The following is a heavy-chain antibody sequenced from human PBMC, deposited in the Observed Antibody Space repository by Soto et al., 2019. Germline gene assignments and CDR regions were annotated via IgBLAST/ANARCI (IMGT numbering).Heavy chain of an antibody. CDR2: ISGSGGST. Sequence: GGTLSLSCAVSGFTFSSYAMSWVRQAPGQGMEWVSAISGSGGSTYYADSVKGRFTISRDNSKNTLYLLMNSLRAEDTAVYYCAKLVVTKYYDILTGYYNTWGQGTLVTGFS. CDR3: AKLVVTKYYDILTGYYNT. D-gene: IGHD3-9*01. CDR1: GFTFSSYA. V-gene: IGHV3-23*01. J-gene: IGHJ4*02.